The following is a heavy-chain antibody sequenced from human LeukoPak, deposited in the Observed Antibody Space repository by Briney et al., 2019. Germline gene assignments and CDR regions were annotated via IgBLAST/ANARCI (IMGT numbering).Heavy chain of an antibody. Sequence: GGSLRLSCVASGFTFSSYGMHWVRQAPGKGLEWVAVIPYDGSNKYYADSVKGRFTISRDNSRNTLYLQMNSLRAEDTAVYYCAKDSPLYSISHFDYWGQGTLVTVSS. J-gene: IGHJ4*02. CDR1: GFTFSSYG. D-gene: IGHD6-13*01. V-gene: IGHV3-30*02. CDR3: AKDSPLYSISHFDY. CDR2: IPYDGSNK.